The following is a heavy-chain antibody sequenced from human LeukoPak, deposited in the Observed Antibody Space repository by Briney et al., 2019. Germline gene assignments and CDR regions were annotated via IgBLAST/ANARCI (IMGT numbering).Heavy chain of an antibody. CDR1: GFTFSSYW. V-gene: IGHV3-74*01. D-gene: IGHD3-3*01. Sequence: GGSLRLSCAASGFTFSSYWMHWVRQAPGKGLVWVSRINSDGSATNYADSVKGRFTISRDNAKNTLYLQINSLRAEDTAVYYCARAYDFGSGYSSAYWGQGTLVTVSS. CDR3: ARAYDFGSGYSSAY. CDR2: INSDGSAT. J-gene: IGHJ4*02.